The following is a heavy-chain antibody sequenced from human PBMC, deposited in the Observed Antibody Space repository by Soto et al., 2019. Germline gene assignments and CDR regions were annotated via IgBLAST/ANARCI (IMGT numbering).Heavy chain of an antibody. V-gene: IGHV3-7*01. CDR1: GFSFSSYW. J-gene: IGHJ4*02. Sequence: PGGSLRLSCAVSGFSFSSYWMSWIRQAPGKGLEWVATIKHDGSDEFYVDSVKGRFTISRDNAKNSVYLEMNSLRVEDTAVYYCARERNYYDKSGYKGYWGQGTRVTVSS. CDR3: ARERNYYDKSGYKGY. D-gene: IGHD3-22*01. CDR2: IKHDGSDE.